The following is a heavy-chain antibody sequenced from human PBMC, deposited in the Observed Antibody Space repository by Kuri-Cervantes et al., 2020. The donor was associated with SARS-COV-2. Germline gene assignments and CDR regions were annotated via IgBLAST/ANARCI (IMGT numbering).Heavy chain of an antibody. CDR2: IKSKTDGGTT. Sequence: GESLKISCAASGFTFSSYAMHWVRQAPGKGLEWVGRIKSKTDGGTTDYAAPVKGRFTISRDDSKNTLYLQMNSLKTEDTAVYYCTTAGSRQIVGANAIYYYYGMDVWGQGTTVTVSS. D-gene: IGHD1-26*01. CDR3: TTAGSRQIVGANAIYYYYGMDV. CDR1: GFTFSSYA. J-gene: IGHJ6*02. V-gene: IGHV3-15*01.